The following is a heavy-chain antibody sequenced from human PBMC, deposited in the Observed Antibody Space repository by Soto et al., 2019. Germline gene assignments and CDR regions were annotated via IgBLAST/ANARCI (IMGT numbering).Heavy chain of an antibody. Sequence: GGSLILSCAASGFTFSSYVMHWVRQAPGKGLEWVAVIWYDGSNKYYADSVKGRFTISRDNSKNTLYLQMNSLRAEDTAVYYCARDRGGGSYFYFDYWGQGTLVTVSS. J-gene: IGHJ4*02. CDR2: IWYDGSNK. CDR3: ARDRGGGSYFYFDY. V-gene: IGHV3-33*01. D-gene: IGHD1-26*01. CDR1: GFTFSSYV.